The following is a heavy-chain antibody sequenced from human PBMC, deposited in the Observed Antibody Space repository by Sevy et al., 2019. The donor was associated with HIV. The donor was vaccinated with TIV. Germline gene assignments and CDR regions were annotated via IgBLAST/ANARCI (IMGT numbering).Heavy chain of an antibody. CDR1: GFTFDDYA. CDR3: AKGSGSYYYSGMDV. V-gene: IGHV3-9*03. J-gene: IGHJ6*02. CDR2: ISWNSGSI. Sequence: GGSLRLSCAASGFTFDDYAMHWVRQAPGKGLEWVSGISWNSGSIGYADSMKGRFTISRDNARKSLNLQMNSLRPEDMAFYYCAKGSGSYYYSGMDVWGQGTTVTVSS. D-gene: IGHD1-26*01.